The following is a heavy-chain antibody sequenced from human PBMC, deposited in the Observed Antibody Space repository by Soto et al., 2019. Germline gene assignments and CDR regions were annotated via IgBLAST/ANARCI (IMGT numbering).Heavy chain of an antibody. J-gene: IGHJ4*02. CDR2: ISANDVGT. D-gene: IGHD1-20*01. CDR1: GFTRRTYA. V-gene: IGHV3-23*01. Sequence: GGSMRLSCEASGFTRRTYAMPCIRQAPGKGLEWVSLISANDVGTYYAESVKTRFTISTDQSRNTVYLQMDSLRADDTAIYYCAKAKNDYNWDNRPPFDYWGQGTLVTVSS. CDR3: AKAKNDYNWDNRPPFDY.